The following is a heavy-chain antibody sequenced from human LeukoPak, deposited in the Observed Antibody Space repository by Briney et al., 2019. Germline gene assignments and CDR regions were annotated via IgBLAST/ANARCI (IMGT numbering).Heavy chain of an antibody. CDR2: MNPNSGNT. CDR3: ARDRYYYDSSGSYNYYGMDV. CDR1: GYTFTSYD. V-gene: IGHV1-8*01. D-gene: IGHD3-22*01. Sequence: ASVKVSCKASGYTFTSYDINWVRQATGQGLEWIGWMNPNSGNTGYAQKFQGRVTMTRNTSISTAYMELSSLRSEDTAVYYCARDRYYYDSSGSYNYYGMDVWGQGTTVTVSS. J-gene: IGHJ6*02.